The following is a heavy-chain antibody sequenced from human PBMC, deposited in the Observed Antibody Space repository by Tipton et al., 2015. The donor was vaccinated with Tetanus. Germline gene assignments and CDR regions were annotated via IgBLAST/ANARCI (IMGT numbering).Heavy chain of an antibody. J-gene: IGHJ4*02. D-gene: IGHD4-17*01. Sequence: SLRLSCEASGFTLSSYSMNWVRQAPGKGLEWVSSFNTKSMSIYYADSVKGRFTISRDNAKNSLYLQMNSLRVEDTAVYYCAGVGQTVGDGDWPIDYWGQGTLVTVSS. CDR1: GFTLSSYS. CDR2: FNTKSMSI. V-gene: IGHV3-21*01. CDR3: AGVGQTVGDGDWPIDY.